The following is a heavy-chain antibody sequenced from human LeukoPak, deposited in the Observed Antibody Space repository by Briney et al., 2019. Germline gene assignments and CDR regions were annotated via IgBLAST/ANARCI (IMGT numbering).Heavy chain of an antibody. D-gene: IGHD2-2*01. CDR1: VYTFTNFD. Sequence: ASVKVSCKTSVYTFTNFDINWARQASGQGLDWMGWMRPDDGSTGYEQKFQGRVSMTRNTSKSTAYMELNSLRSEDTAIYYCTRGPPESTSSDYWGQGTRVTVSS. V-gene: IGHV1-8*01. CDR2: MRPDDGST. J-gene: IGHJ4*02. CDR3: TRGPPESTSSDY.